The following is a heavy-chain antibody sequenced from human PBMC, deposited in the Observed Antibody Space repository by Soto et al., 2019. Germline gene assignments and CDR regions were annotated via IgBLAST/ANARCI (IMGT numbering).Heavy chain of an antibody. J-gene: IGHJ4*02. V-gene: IGHV5-51*01. D-gene: IGHD5-18*01. CDR1: GYSFANYW. CDR2: IYPGDSET. CDR3: ARPGAPTDTVVYDF. Sequence: GESLKISCKASGYSFANYWIGWVCQKPGKGLEWMGVIYPGDSETTYSPSFEGQVIISVDRSRGTAFLEWSSLKASDTAMYYCARPGAPTDTVVYDFWGQGTQVTVSA.